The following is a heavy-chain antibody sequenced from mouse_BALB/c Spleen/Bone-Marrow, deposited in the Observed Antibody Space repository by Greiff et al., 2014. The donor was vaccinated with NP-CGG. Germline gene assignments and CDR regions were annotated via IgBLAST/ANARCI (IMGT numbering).Heavy chain of an antibody. J-gene: IGHJ3*01. CDR3: AIYYYGSSGFAY. D-gene: IGHD1-1*01. Sequence: EVKVVESGAELVKPGASVKLSCSASGFNIKDTYMHWVKQRPEQGLEWIGRIDPANGNTKYDPKFQGKATITAGTSSNTAYLQLSSLTSEDTAVYYCAIYYYGSSGFAYWGQGTLVTVSA. CDR1: GFNIKDTY. V-gene: IGHV14-3*02. CDR2: IDPANGNT.